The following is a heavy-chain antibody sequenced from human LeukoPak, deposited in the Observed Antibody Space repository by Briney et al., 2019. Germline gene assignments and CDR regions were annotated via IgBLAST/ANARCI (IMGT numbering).Heavy chain of an antibody. J-gene: IGHJ5*02. Sequence: PETLSLTSAVYGGSSTGYYWSWIRDTPGKRLEWILEVNHSGSTNYNPCLKSRVSISVDTPKNQFSLKLSSVTAAHTAVYYCASERYFDWLRWGNWFDPWGQGTLVTVSS. CDR3: ASERYFDWLRWGNWFDP. D-gene: IGHD3-9*01. CDR1: GGSSTGYY. CDR2: VNHSGST. V-gene: IGHV4-34*01.